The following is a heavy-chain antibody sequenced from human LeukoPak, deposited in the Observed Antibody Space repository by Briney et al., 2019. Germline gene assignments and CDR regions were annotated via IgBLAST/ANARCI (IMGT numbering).Heavy chain of an antibody. CDR1: GFTFSTYA. Sequence: GGSLRLSCAASGFTFSTYAMTWVRQAPGKGLEWVSSFSGNRGRTYYADSVKGRFTISRDDSKNTLYLQMNSLRAEDTALYYCARDPYYYDSSGQGSYFDYWGQGTLVTVSS. CDR3: ARDPYYYDSSGQGSYFDY. V-gene: IGHV3-23*01. J-gene: IGHJ4*02. D-gene: IGHD3-22*01. CDR2: FSGNRGRT.